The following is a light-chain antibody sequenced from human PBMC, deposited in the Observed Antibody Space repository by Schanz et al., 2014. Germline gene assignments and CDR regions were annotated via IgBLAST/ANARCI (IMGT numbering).Light chain of an antibody. CDR3: TSYTTSINYV. Sequence: QSALTQPASVSGSPGQSITISCTGTSSDIGGYKYVSWYQQHPGKAPKLMIYDVSNRPSGVSNRFSGSKSGNTASLTISGLQAEDEADYYCTSYTTSINYVSGPGPKLPVL. V-gene: IGLV2-14*01. CDR1: SSDIGGYKY. CDR2: DVS. J-gene: IGLJ1*01.